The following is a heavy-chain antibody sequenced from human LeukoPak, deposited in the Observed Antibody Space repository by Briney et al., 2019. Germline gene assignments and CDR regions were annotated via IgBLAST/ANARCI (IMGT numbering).Heavy chain of an antibody. D-gene: IGHD6-19*01. CDR3: ARGPEIEVAGTTFGEYKWFHP. J-gene: IGHJ5*02. V-gene: IGHV1-69*13. Sequence: ASVKVSFKTSGGTLSNYPVSWVRQAPGQGLEWMGGIIPIFGTAHYAEKFQATVTITADESTSTVFMELRSLKSEDTAVYYCARGPEIEVAGTTFGEYKWFHPWGQGTLVTVTS. CDR2: IIPIFGTA. CDR1: GGTLSNYP.